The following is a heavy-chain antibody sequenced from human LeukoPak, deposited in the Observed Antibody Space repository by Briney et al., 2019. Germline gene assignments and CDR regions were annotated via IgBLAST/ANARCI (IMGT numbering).Heavy chain of an antibody. V-gene: IGHV4-31*03. CDR2: IYYSWST. Sequence: SETLSLTCTVSGGFISSGGYYWSWIRQHPGKGLEWIGYIYYSWSTYYNPSLKSRVTISVDTSKNQFSLKLSSVTAADTAVYYCARGPRDYFDYWGQGTLVTVSS. J-gene: IGHJ4*02. CDR1: GGFISSGGYY. CDR3: ARGPRDYFDY.